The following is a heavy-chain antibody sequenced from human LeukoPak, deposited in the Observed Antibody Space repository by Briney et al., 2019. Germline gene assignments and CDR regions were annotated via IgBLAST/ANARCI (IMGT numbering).Heavy chain of an antibody. CDR1: GGSFSGYY. D-gene: IGHD6-19*01. J-gene: IGHJ4*02. CDR2: IYYSGST. CDR3: ASQRLLIAVANFDY. Sequence: SETLSLTCAVYGGSFSGYYWSWIRQPPGKGLEWIGSIYYSGSTYYNPSLQSRVTISVDTSKNQFSLKLSSVTAADTAVYYCASQRLLIAVANFDYWGQGTLVTVSS. V-gene: IGHV4-34*01.